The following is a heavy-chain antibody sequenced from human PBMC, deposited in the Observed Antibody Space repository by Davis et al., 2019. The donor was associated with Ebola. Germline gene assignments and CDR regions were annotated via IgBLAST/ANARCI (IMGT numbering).Heavy chain of an antibody. CDR1: GGSISSGGYY. V-gene: IGHV4-31*03. CDR3: ARGVGYYYDSSGYLVLLGPPPHFDY. CDR2: IYYSGST. Sequence: SETLSLTCTVSGGSISSGGYYWSWIRQHPGKGLEWIGYIYYSGSTYYNPSLKSRVTISVDTSKNQFSLKLSSVTAADTAVYYCARGVGYYYDSSGYLVLLGPPPHFDYWGQGTLVTVSS. D-gene: IGHD3-22*01. J-gene: IGHJ4*02.